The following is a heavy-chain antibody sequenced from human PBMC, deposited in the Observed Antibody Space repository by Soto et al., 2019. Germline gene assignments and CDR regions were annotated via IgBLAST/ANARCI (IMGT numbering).Heavy chain of an antibody. D-gene: IGHD5-18*01. CDR3: AKDSGRGYNYGQHWFGP. Sequence: QVQLVESGGGVVQPGRSLRLSCAASGFTFSSYGMHWVRQAPGKGLEWVALISYDGSNKYYVDSVKGRFTISRDNSKNTRYLQMNSLSADDTAVYYCAKDSGRGYNYGQHWFGPWGQGTLVTVSP. J-gene: IGHJ5*02. V-gene: IGHV3-30*18. CDR1: GFTFSSYG. CDR2: ISYDGSNK.